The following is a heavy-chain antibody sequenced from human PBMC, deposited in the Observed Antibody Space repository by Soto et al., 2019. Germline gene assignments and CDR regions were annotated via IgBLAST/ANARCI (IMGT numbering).Heavy chain of an antibody. CDR2: IHGTRSII. V-gene: IGHV3-48*02. CDR3: ARDARNADYDY. Sequence: EVQLVESGGGLVQPGGSLKLSCAVSGFTFSSHAMNWVRQAPGKGLEWVAYIHGTRSIIYYADSVKGRFTISRDNTKNSLYLQMDSLRDEDTALYYCARDARNADYDYWGQGTLVTVSS. CDR1: GFTFSSHA. D-gene: IGHD3-16*01. J-gene: IGHJ4*02.